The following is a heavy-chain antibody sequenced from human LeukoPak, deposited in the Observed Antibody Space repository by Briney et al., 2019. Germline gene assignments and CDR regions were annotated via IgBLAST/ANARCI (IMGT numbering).Heavy chain of an antibody. D-gene: IGHD3-16*02. CDR1: GGSISSYY. CDR3: ARYIWGSYPTFEDY. Sequence: PSETLSLTCTVSGGSISSYYWSWIRQPPGKGLEWIGYIYYSGSTNYNPPLKSRVTISVDTSKNQFSLKLSSVTAADTAVYSCARYIWGSYPTFEDYWGQGTLVTVSS. V-gene: IGHV4-59*01. CDR2: IYYSGST. J-gene: IGHJ4*02.